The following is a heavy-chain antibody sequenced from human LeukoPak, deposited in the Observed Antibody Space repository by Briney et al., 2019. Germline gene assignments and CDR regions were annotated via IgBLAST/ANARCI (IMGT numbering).Heavy chain of an antibody. D-gene: IGHD2-2*02. J-gene: IGHJ3*02. V-gene: IGHV4-4*07. CDR2: IYTSGST. CDR3: ARDLGYCSSTSCYIAFDI. CDR1: GGSISSYY. Sequence: SETLSLTCTVSGGSISSYYWSWIRQPAGKGLEWIGRIYTSGSTNYNPSLKSRVTMSVDTSKNQFSLKLSSVTAADTAVYYCARDLGYCSSTSCYIAFDIWGQGTMVTVSS.